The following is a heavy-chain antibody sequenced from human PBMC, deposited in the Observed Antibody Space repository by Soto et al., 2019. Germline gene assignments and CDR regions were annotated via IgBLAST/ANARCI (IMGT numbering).Heavy chain of an antibody. CDR3: AKIPGNNVYYPFTY. V-gene: IGHV3-23*01. CDR1: GFMLNNYA. J-gene: IGHJ4*02. D-gene: IGHD3-10*01. Sequence: EVQLLESGGGLLQPGGSLRLSCAASGFMLNNYAMNWVRQAPGKGLEWVSSISGSGSTINCADSVRGRFTTPRDTSRSTLYLKMDTLRAEEPAVYYGAKIPGNNVYYPFTYWGREPLVT. CDR2: ISGSGSTI.